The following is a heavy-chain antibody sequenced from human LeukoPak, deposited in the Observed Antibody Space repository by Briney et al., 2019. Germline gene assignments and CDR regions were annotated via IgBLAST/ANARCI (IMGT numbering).Heavy chain of an antibody. Sequence: GGSLRLSCAASGFTFSGSAMHWVRQASGKGLEWVGRIRSKANSYATTYAESVKGRFPISRDDSKNTAYLQMNSLKTEDTAVYYCWGLRYVDWGQGTLVTVSS. CDR2: IRSKANSYAT. CDR3: WGLRYVD. V-gene: IGHV3-73*01. D-gene: IGHD4-17*01. CDR1: GFTFSGSA. J-gene: IGHJ4*02.